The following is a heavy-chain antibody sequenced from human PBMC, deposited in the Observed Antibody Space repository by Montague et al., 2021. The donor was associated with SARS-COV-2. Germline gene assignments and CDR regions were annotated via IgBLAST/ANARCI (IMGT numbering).Heavy chain of an antibody. CDR3: ARHITMVRGVTKRNNWFDP. D-gene: IGHD3-10*01. V-gene: IGHV4-4*02. CDR1: GGSISSDNW. CDR2: IFHSGST. Sequence: SETLSLTCAVSGGSISSDNWWSWVRQSPGKGLEWIGEIFHSGSTNYNPSLKSRVTMSVDKSKNDFSLKLSPVTAADTAMYYCARHITMVRGVTKRNNWFDPWGRGILVTVSS. J-gene: IGHJ5*02.